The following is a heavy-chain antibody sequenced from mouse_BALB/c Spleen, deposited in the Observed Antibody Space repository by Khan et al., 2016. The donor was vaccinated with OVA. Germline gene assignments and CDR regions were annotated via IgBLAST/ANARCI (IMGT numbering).Heavy chain of an antibody. Sequence: QIQLVQSGPELKKPGETVKISCKASGYTLTDYGMNWVKQAPGKGLEWMGWINTYTGEATYADDFKGRFAFSLETSASTAYLQINNLKTEDTATYFCSRSNGNYWFAYWGQGTLVTVSA. J-gene: IGHJ3*01. CDR1: GYTLTDYG. V-gene: IGHV9-3-1*01. CDR2: INTYTGEA. CDR3: SRSNGNYWFAY. D-gene: IGHD2-1*01.